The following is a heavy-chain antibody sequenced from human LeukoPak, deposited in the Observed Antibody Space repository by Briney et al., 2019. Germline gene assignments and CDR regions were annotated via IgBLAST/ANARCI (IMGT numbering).Heavy chain of an antibody. CDR1: GGSTSSYSYY. J-gene: IGHJ4*02. CDR3: ARHSYDYVWGSYRSNYFDY. V-gene: IGHV4-39*01. D-gene: IGHD3-16*02. Sequence: SETLSLTCTVSGGSTSSYSYYWGWVRQPPWKGLEWIGSIYYSGSTYYNPSLKSRVTIFVDTSKNQFSLKLSSVTAADTAVYYCARHSYDYVWGSYRSNYFDYWGQGTLVTVSS. CDR2: IYYSGST.